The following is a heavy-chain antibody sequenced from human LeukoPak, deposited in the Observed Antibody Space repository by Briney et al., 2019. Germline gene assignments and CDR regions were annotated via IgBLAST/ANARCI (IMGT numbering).Heavy chain of an antibody. CDR3: ARLGGGKTRTYYYDSSGYMRDY. V-gene: IGHV4-34*01. CDR1: GGSFSGYY. CDR2: INHSGST. D-gene: IGHD3-22*01. Sequence: SETLSLTCAVYGGSFSGYYWSWIRQPPGKGLEWIGEINHSGSTNYNSSLKSRVTISVDTSKNQFSLKLSSVTAADTAVYYCARLGGGKTRTYYYDSSGYMRDYWGQGTLVTVSS. J-gene: IGHJ4*02.